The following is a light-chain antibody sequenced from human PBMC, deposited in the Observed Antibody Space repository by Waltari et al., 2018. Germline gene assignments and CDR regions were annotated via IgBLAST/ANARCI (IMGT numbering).Light chain of an antibody. CDR1: SSDIGSHNI. V-gene: IGLV2-23*02. CDR2: GVS. Sequence: TSSDIGSHNIVSWYQQHPGKAPKLMIYGVSKRPSGVSNRFSGSKSGNRASLTISGLQAEDEADYYCCSYAGSSTLDVVFGGGTKLTVL. CDR3: CSYAGSSTLDVV. J-gene: IGLJ2*01.